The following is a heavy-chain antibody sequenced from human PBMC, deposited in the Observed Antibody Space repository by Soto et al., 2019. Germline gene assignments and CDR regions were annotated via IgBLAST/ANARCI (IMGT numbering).Heavy chain of an antibody. Sequence: SETLSLTCTVSGGSISSYYWSWIRQPPGKGLEWIGYIYYSGSTNYNPSLKSRVTISVDTSKNQFSLKLSSVTAADTAVYYCAREHRTCGYSYGYVDYCGQGTLVTVSS. CDR3: AREHRTCGYSYGYVDY. D-gene: IGHD5-18*01. CDR2: IYYSGST. J-gene: IGHJ4*02. V-gene: IGHV4-59*01. CDR1: GGSISSYY.